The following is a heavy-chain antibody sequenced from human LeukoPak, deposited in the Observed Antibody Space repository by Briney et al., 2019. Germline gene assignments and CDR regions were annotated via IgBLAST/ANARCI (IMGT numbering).Heavy chain of an antibody. CDR1: GFTFSTYA. J-gene: IGHJ6*02. CDR3: AKPVATAYYYGMDV. D-gene: IGHD5-18*01. Sequence: GGSLRLSCAASGFTFSTYAMSWVRQAPGKGLEWVSCISAISSTYYLDSVKGRFAISRDNSKNMVSLQMNSLRAEDTAVYYCAKPVATAYYYGMDVWGQGTTVTVSS. CDR2: ISAISST. V-gene: IGHV3-23*01.